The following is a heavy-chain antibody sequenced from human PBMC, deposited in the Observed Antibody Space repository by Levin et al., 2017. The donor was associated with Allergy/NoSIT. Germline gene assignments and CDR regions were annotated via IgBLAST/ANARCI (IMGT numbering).Heavy chain of an antibody. V-gene: IGHV4-59*12. CDR2: VYYTGST. CDR1: GGSITSYY. Sequence: PSETLSLTCSVSGGSITSYYWSWVRQPPGKGLELIGYVYYTGSTSYNPSLMSRVTISVDSSKNQYSLKLASVTAADTAVYFCARFTAHRFSNGGYYYYMNIWGKGTTITVSS. J-gene: IGHJ6*03. CDR3: ARFTAHRFSNGGYYYYMNI. D-gene: IGHD3-3*01.